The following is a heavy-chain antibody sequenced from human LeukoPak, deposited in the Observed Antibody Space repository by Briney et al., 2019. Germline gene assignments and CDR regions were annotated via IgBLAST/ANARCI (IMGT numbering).Heavy chain of an antibody. D-gene: IGHD3-22*01. Sequence: SETLSLTCTVSGGSISSSTYYWGWFRQPPGKGLEWIGSIYYSGSTFYNPSLKSRVTISVDTSKNQFSLKLGSVTAADTAMYYCARLDYYDNSGYAKIWGQGTLVTVSS. CDR2: IYYSGST. CDR3: ARLDYYDNSGYAKI. J-gene: IGHJ4*02. V-gene: IGHV4-39*07. CDR1: GGSISSSTYY.